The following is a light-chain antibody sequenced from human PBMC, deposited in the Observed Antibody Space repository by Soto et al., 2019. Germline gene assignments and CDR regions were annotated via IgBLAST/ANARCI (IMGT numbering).Light chain of an antibody. CDR2: NNN. CDR1: SSNIGSNT. Sequence: QSALTQPPSASGTPGQRVTISCSGSSSNIGSNTVYWYQQLPGTAPKLLIYNNNQRPSGVPDRFSGSKSGTSASLAISGLQSEDETDYYCAAWDDSLNAVLFGGGTKVTVL. CDR3: AAWDDSLNAVL. J-gene: IGLJ2*01. V-gene: IGLV1-44*01.